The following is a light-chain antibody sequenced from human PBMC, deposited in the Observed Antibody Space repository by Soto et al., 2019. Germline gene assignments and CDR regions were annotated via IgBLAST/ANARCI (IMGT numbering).Light chain of an antibody. Sequence: EVVLTQSPGTLSLSPGERATLSCRASQSVSSSYLAWYQQKSGQAPRLLIYGASSRATGIPDRFSGSGSGTDFTLTISRLEPEDFAVYYCQQYGRSLSFGQGTKLQIK. CDR2: GAS. CDR1: QSVSSSY. CDR3: QQYGRSLS. J-gene: IGKJ2*01. V-gene: IGKV3-20*01.